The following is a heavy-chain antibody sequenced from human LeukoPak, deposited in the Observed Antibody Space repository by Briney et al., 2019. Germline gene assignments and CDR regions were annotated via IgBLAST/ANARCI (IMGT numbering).Heavy chain of an antibody. D-gene: IGHD3-10*01. CDR1: GFTFSSYA. CDR3: ARSPGEVVNPEYAFDI. CDR2: MSSNGGST. V-gene: IGHV3-64*01. J-gene: IGHJ3*02. Sequence: PGGSLRLSCAASGFTFSSYAMHWVRQAPGKGLEYVSAMSSNGGSTYYANSVKGRFTISRDNSKNTLYLQMGSLRAEDMAVYYCARSPGEVVNPEYAFDIWGQGTMVTVSS.